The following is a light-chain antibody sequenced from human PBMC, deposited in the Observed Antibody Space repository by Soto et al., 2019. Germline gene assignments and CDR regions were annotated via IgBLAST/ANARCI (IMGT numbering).Light chain of an antibody. CDR3: SAYKARSTLV. CDR2: EVC. Sequence: QSVLTQPASVSGSAGQSITISCSGTMRDVGAYNLASWYQQHPGTAPKLIIYEVCNRPSGISSRFSGSRSGNTASLTISGLQSEDEGDYYCSAYKARSTLVFGGGTKVTVL. CDR1: MRDVGAYNL. J-gene: IGLJ3*02. V-gene: IGLV2-14*01.